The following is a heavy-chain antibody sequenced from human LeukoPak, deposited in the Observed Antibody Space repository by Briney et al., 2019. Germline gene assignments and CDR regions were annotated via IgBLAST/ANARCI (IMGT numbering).Heavy chain of an antibody. CDR3: ARLISGALDY. D-gene: IGHD3-10*01. CDR1: GFTFSSYT. J-gene: IGHJ4*02. Sequence: KTGGSLRLSCAASGFTFSSYTMNWVRQAPGKGLEWVTSISNSKNYIHYADSVKGRFTISRDNAKNSLYLQMNSLRAEDTAVYYCARLISGALDYWGQGTQVTVSS. CDR2: ISNSKNYI. V-gene: IGHV3-21*01.